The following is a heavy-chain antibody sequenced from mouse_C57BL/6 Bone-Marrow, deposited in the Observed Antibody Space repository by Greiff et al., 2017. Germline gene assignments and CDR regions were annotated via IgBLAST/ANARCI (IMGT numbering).Heavy chain of an antibody. V-gene: IGHV1-77*01. D-gene: IGHD1-1*01. CDR2: IGPGSGST. J-gene: IGHJ4*01. CDR1: GYTFTDYY. Sequence: QVQLQQSGAELVKPWASVKISCKASGYTFTDYYINWVKQRPGQGLEWIGKIGPGSGSTYYNEKFKGKATLTADKSSSTAYMQLSSLTSEDSAVYFCARRGSSYPYYYAMDYWGQGTSVTVSA. CDR3: ARRGSSYPYYYAMDY.